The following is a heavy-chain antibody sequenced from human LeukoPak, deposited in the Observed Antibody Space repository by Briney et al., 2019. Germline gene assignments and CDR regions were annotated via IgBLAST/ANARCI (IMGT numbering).Heavy chain of an antibody. J-gene: IGHJ6*03. V-gene: IGHV1-2*06. D-gene: IGHD6-13*01. CDR2: INPNSGGT. Sequence: GASVKVSCKASGYTFTGYYMHSVREAPGQGLEWMGRINPNSGGTNYAQKLQGRVTMTRDTSISTAYMELSRLRSESTAQYCCAIGYSISWRWRGNYYRDLWPERTRVTVFS. CDR3: AIGYSISWRWRGNYYRDL. CDR1: GYTFTGYY.